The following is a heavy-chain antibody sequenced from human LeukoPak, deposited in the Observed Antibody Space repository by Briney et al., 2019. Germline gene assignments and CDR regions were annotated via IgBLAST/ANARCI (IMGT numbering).Heavy chain of an antibody. CDR2: IDHRGST. CDR1: GGSFSGYA. Sequence: SETLSLTCVVYGGSFSGYAWSWIRQPPGKGLEWIGEIDHRGSTSYNPSLKSRVTISIDTSKNQFSLKLSSVTAADTAVYYCARIGHEDYYFDYWGQGTLVTVSS. J-gene: IGHJ4*02. V-gene: IGHV4-34*01. CDR3: ARIGHEDYYFDY.